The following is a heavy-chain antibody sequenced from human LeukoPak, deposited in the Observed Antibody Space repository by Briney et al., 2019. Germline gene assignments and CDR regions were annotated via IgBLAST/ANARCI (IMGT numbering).Heavy chain of an antibody. CDR1: GYTFTSYG. Sequence: GASVKVSCKASGYTFTSYGISWVRQAPGQGLEWMGRIIPILGIANYAQKFQGRVAITADKSTSTAYMELSSLRSEDTAVYYCARDLSLSGSYHFDYWGQGTLVTVSS. D-gene: IGHD1-26*01. CDR2: IIPILGIA. V-gene: IGHV1-69*04. CDR3: ARDLSLSGSYHFDY. J-gene: IGHJ4*02.